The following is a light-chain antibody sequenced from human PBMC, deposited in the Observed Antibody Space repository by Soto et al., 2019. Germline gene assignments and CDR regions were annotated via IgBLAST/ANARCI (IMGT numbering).Light chain of an antibody. Sequence: DIPMTPSPSSPSSSVRDRGTIPCQASQDISNYLNWYQQKPGKAPELLIYAASTLQSGVPSRFSGSGSGTDFTLTISCLQSEDFATYYCQQYYSFPFTFGPGTKVDIK. CDR2: AAS. J-gene: IGKJ3*01. CDR1: QDISNY. CDR3: QQYYSFPFT. V-gene: IGKV1-33*01.